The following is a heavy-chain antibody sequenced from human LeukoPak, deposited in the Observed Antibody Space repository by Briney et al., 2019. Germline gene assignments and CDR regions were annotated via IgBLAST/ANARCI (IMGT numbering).Heavy chain of an antibody. D-gene: IGHD3-3*01. CDR1: GGTFSSYA. V-gene: IGHV1-69*04. Sequence: GASVKVSCKASGGTFSSYAISWVRQAPGQGLEWMGRIIPILGIANYAQKFQGRVTITADKSTSTAYMELSSLRSEDTAVYYCAREPPANDFWESHWFDPWGQGTLVTVSS. CDR2: IIPILGIA. CDR3: AREPPANDFWESHWFDP. J-gene: IGHJ5*02.